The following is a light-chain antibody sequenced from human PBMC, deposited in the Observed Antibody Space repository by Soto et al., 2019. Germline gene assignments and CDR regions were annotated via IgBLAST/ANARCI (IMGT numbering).Light chain of an antibody. CDR2: DTS. Sequence: QAVVTQEPSLTVSPGGTVTLTCGSSTGAVTSGLYPYWFQQKPGQAPRTLIYDTSNKHSWTPARFSGSLLGGKAALTLSGAQPEDEADYYCLLSYSDTRVFGGGTKVTVL. V-gene: IGLV7-46*01. CDR3: LLSYSDTRV. CDR1: TGAVTSGLY. J-gene: IGLJ3*02.